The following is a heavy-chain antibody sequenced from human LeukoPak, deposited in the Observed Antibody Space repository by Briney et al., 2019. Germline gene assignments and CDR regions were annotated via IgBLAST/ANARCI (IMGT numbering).Heavy chain of an antibody. CDR1: GESFSGHY. D-gene: IGHD1-26*01. V-gene: IGHV4-34*01. CDR3: ARGRTRYGGYVDY. J-gene: IGHJ4*02. CDR2: INHSGST. Sequence: TSETLSLTCAVYGESFSGHYWSWIRQPPGKGLEWIGEINHSGSTNYNPSLKSRVTISVDTSKNQFSLKLSSVTAADTAVYYCARGRTRYGGYVDYWGQGTLVTVSS.